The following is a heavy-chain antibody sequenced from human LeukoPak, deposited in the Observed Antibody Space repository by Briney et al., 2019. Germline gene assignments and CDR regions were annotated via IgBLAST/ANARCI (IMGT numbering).Heavy chain of an antibody. Sequence: GGSLRLSCAASGFTFSSYAMSWVRQAPGKGLEWVSAISGSGGSTYYADSVKGRFTISRDNSKNTLYLQMNSLRAEDTAVYYCAKDKVSMITFGGVIVTGFDYWGQGTLVTVSS. V-gene: IGHV3-23*01. J-gene: IGHJ4*02. D-gene: IGHD3-16*02. CDR3: AKDKVSMITFGGVIVTGFDY. CDR1: GFTFSSYA. CDR2: ISGSGGST.